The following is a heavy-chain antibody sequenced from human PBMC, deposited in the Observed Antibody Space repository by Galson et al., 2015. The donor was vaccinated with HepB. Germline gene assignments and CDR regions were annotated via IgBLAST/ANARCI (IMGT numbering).Heavy chain of an antibody. Sequence: SVKVSCKASGYTLSRYRISWVRQAPGQGLEWMGWINTYNGNTNYAKDHQGRVTLTTDTSTSTAYLDLRSLRSDDTAVYYCATGGMATIGGPTFDYWGQGTLVTVSS. J-gene: IGHJ4*02. D-gene: IGHD5-24*01. CDR2: INTYNGNT. CDR1: GYTLSRYR. V-gene: IGHV1-18*01. CDR3: ATGGMATIGGPTFDY.